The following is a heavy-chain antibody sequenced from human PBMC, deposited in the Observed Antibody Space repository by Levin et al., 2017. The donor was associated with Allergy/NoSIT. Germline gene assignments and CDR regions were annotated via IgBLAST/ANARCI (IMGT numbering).Heavy chain of an antibody. D-gene: IGHD2-2*01. CDR3: SRAGYSSSAYYCDY. CDR1: GYSIKSGYH. CDR2: MYHSGRT. V-gene: IGHV4-38-2*02. J-gene: IGHJ4*02. Sequence: SCTVSGYSIKSGYHWGWIRQPPGKGLEWIGSMYHSGRTYYNPSLKSRVTISVDKSKNQFSLKLSSVTAADTAVYYCSRAGYSSSAYYCDYWGQGTLVTVSS.